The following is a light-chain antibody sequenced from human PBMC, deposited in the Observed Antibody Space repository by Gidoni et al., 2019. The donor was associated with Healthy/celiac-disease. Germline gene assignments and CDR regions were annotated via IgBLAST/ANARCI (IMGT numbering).Light chain of an antibody. V-gene: IGKV1-33*01. J-gene: IGKJ4*01. Sequence: IKITHSPSSLSASVGDRVTITCQASQDISNYLNWYQQKPGKAPKLLIYDASNLETGVPSRFSGSGSGTDFTFTISSLQPEDIATYYCQQYDNLPRITFGGXTKVEIK. CDR2: DAS. CDR1: QDISNY. CDR3: QQYDNLPRIT.